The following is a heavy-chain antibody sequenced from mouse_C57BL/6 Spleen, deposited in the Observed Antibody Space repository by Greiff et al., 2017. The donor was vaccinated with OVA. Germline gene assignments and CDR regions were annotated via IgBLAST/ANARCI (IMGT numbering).Heavy chain of an antibody. D-gene: IGHD2-5*01. CDR1: GYAFTNYL. CDR2: INPGSGGT. Sequence: VKVVESGAELVRPGTSVKVSCKASGYAFTNYLIEWVKQRPGQGLEWIGVINPGSGGTNYNEKLKGKATLTADKSSSTAYMQLSSLTSEDSAVYFCARDYSNYDYFDYWGQGTTLTVSS. J-gene: IGHJ2*01. V-gene: IGHV1-54*01. CDR3: ARDYSNYDYFDY.